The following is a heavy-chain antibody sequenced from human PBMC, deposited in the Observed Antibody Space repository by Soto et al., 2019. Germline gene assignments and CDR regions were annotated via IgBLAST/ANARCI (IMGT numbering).Heavy chain of an antibody. CDR2: IKSKTDGGTT. Sequence: GGSLRLSCAASGFTFSNAWMSWVRQAPGKGLEWVGRIKSKTDGGTTDYAAPVKGRFTISRDDSKNTLYLQMNSLKTEDTAVYYCNNLSDFWSGFDYWGQGTLVTVSS. CDR3: NNLSDFWSGFDY. D-gene: IGHD3-3*01. CDR1: GFTFSNAW. J-gene: IGHJ4*02. V-gene: IGHV3-15*01.